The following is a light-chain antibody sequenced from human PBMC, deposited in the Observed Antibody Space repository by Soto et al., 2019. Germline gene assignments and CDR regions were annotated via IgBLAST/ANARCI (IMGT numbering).Light chain of an antibody. Sequence: IQLTQSPYSLSASMGDRFTITCRSSQGIINYLAWYQQKPGEAPKLLIYGASTLQGGVPSRFSGSGSGTDFTLTVSSLQPEDLATYYCQQLFMFPPSFGPGTKVDI. CDR2: GAS. J-gene: IGKJ3*01. CDR3: QQLFMFPPS. V-gene: IGKV1-9*01. CDR1: QGIINY.